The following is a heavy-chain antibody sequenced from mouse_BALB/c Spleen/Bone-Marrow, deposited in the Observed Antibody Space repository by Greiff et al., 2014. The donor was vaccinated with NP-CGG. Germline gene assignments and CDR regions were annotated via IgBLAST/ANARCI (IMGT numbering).Heavy chain of an antibody. CDR1: GFTFTDYY. CDR2: IRNKANGYTT. V-gene: IGHV7-3*02. D-gene: IGHD2-2*01. Sequence: EVKLMESGGGLVQPGGSLRLSCATSGFTFTDYYMSWVRQPPGKALEWLGFIRNKANGYTTEYSASVKGRFTISRDNSQSILYLQMNTLGAEDSATYYCARYGYDYFDYWGQGTTLTVSS. CDR3: ARYGYDYFDY. J-gene: IGHJ2*01.